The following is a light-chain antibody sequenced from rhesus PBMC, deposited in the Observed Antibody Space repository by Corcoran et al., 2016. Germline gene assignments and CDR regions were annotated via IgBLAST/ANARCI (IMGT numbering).Light chain of an antibody. CDR3: SAYTTSDTYI. Sequence: QAAPTQSPSVSGSPGQSVTISCPGTSSDIGAYNRVSWFQQHPGKAPKLMIYEVSKRPSGVSDRFSGSKSGNTASLTISGLQADDESDYYCSAYTTSDTYIFGPGTRLTVL. CDR1: SSDIGAYNR. V-gene: IGLV2-13*03. CDR2: EVS. J-gene: IGLJ1*01.